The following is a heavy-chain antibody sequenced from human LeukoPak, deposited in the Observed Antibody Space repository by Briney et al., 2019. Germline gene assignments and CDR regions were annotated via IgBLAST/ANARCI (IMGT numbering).Heavy chain of an antibody. CDR3: VREEDGVVDDAFDV. Sequence: SETQSLTCTVSGGSISTYYWSWIRQPPGKGLEWIGFIHHTGTTISNPSLKSRVTISADTSKNQFSLKLRSVTAADTAVYFCVREEDGVVDDAFDVWGPGTMVTVSS. CDR2: IHHTGTT. V-gene: IGHV4-59*01. J-gene: IGHJ3*01. D-gene: IGHD2-8*01. CDR1: GGSISTYY.